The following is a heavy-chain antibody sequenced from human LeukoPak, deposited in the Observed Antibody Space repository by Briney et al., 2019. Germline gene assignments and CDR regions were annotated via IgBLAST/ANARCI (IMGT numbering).Heavy chain of an antibody. J-gene: IGHJ4*02. CDR2: MYIDGNT. V-gene: IGHV3-66*01. Sequence: GGSLGLSCAASGFTVSSNYMSWVRQAPGKGLEWVSVMYIDGNTHYAESVKGRFTISRDNSKNTLFLQLSSLRAEDTAVYYCTRAQAFDYWGQGTLVTVSS. CDR1: GFTVSSNY. CDR3: TRAQAFDY.